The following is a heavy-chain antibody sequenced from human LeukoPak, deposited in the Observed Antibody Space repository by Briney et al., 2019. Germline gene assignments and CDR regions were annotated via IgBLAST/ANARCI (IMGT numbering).Heavy chain of an antibody. D-gene: IGHD2-15*01. J-gene: IGHJ6*03. V-gene: IGHV4-34*01. CDR3: ARGYCSGGSCYSYYYYNYKDV. Sequence: SETLSLTCAVYGGSFSGYYWSWIRQPPGKGLEWIGEINHSGSTNYNPSLKSRVTISVDTSKNQFSLKLSSVTAADTAVYYCARGYCSGGSCYSYYYYNYKDVWGKGTTVTVSS. CDR1: GGSFSGYY. CDR2: INHSGST.